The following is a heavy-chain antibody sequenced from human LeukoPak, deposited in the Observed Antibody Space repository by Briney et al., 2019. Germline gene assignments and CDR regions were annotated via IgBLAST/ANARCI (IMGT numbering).Heavy chain of an antibody. J-gene: IGHJ4*02. D-gene: IGHD3-22*01. Sequence: SETLPLTCTVSGGSISSYYWSWIRQPPGKGLEWIGYIYYSGSTNYNPSLKSRVTISVDTSKNQFSLKLSSVTAADTAVYYCARRNYYDSSGYQGAHDYWGQGTLVTVSS. CDR3: ARRNYYDSSGYQGAHDY. CDR2: IYYSGST. CDR1: GGSISSYY. V-gene: IGHV4-59*08.